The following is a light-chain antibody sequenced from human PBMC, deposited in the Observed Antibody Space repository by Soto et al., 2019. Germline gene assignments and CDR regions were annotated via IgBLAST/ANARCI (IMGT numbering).Light chain of an antibody. CDR2: DVN. J-gene: IGLJ2*01. CDR3: SSYTSSSTLV. Sequence: QAVVTQPASVSGSPGQSITISCTGTSSDVGGYDYVSWYQHHPGKAPKVMIYDVNNRPSGVSDRFSGSKSGNTASLTISGLQAEDEADYYCSSYTSSSTLVFGGGTKLTVL. CDR1: SSDVGGYDY. V-gene: IGLV2-14*03.